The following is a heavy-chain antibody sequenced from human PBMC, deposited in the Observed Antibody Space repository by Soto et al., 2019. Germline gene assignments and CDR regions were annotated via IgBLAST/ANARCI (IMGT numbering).Heavy chain of an antibody. CDR1: GFTFSNAW. J-gene: IGHJ5*02. CDR3: TADPSYATPPP. V-gene: IGHV3-15*01. CDR2: IKSKTDGGTT. Sequence: GGSLRLSCAASGFTFSNAWMSWVRQAPGKGLEWVGRIKSKTDGGTTDYAAPVKGRFTISRDDSKNTLYLQMNSLKTEDTAVYYCTADPSYATPPPWGQRTLVTVSS.